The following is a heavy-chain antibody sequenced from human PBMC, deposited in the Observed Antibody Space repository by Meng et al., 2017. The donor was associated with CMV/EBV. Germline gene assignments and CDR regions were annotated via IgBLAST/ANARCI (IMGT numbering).Heavy chain of an antibody. CDR3: ARDVSDYDFWSGYYTYYYYGMDV. D-gene: IGHD3-3*01. CDR1: GFTFSSSS. V-gene: IGHV3-21*01. CDR2: ISSSSSYI. J-gene: IGHJ6*02. Sequence: LSLTCAASGFTFSSSSMNWVRQAPGKGLEWVSSISSSSSYIYYADSVKGRCTISRDNAKNSLYLQMNSLRAEDTAVYYCARDVSDYDFWSGYYTYYYYGMDVWGQGTTVTVSS.